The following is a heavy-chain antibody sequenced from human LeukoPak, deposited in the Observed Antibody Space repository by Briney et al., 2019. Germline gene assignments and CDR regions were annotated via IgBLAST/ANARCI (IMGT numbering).Heavy chain of an antibody. CDR1: GGSFSGYY. CDR2: INHSGST. CDR3: ASVVWP. Sequence: PSETLSLTCAVYGGSFSGYYWSWIRQPPGKGLEWIGEINHSGSTNYNPSLTSRVTISVDTSKNQFSLKLSSVTAADTAVYYCASVVWPWGQGTLVTVSS. V-gene: IGHV4-34*01. J-gene: IGHJ4*02. D-gene: IGHD2-15*01.